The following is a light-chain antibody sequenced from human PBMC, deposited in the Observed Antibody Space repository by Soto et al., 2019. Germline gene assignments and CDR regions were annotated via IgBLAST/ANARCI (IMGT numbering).Light chain of an antibody. CDR1: SSDVGGYNY. J-gene: IGLJ3*02. CDR2: EVS. V-gene: IGLV2-14*01. CDR3: SSYTSSSRV. Sequence: QSALTQPASVSGSPGQSITISCTGTSSDVGGYNYVSWYQQHPGKAPKLMIYEVSNRPSGVSNRFSGSKSGNTASLTISGFQAEDEADYSCSSYTSSSRVFGGGTQLTV.